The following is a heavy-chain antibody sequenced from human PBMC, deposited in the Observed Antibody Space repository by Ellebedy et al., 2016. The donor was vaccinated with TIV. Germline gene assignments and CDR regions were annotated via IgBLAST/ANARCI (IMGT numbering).Heavy chain of an antibody. CDR3: ARWTTLTRGDV. D-gene: IGHD4-17*01. CDR1: GFTFSSYW. V-gene: IGHV3-74*01. J-gene: IGHJ6*02. Sequence: GESLKISXAASGFTFSSYWMHWVRQAPGKGLVWVSRIRSDGILTNYADSVKGRFTISRDNAKNTLYLQMSSLRAEDTAVYYCARWTTLTRGDVWGQGTTVTVSS. CDR2: IRSDGILT.